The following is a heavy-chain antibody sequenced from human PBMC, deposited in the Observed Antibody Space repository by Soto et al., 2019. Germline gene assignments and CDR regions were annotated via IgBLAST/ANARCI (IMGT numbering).Heavy chain of an antibody. J-gene: IGHJ6*02. Sequence: EVQLLESGGGLVQPGGSLRLSCAASGFTFSSYAMSWVRQAPGKGLEWVSAISGSGGSTYYADSVKGRFTISRDNSKNTLYLQMNSLRAEDTALYYCAKDKGGGSSWYYYYYGMDVWGQGTTVTVSS. CDR2: ISGSGGST. CDR3: AKDKGGGSSWYYYYYGMDV. V-gene: IGHV3-23*01. D-gene: IGHD6-13*01. CDR1: GFTFSSYA.